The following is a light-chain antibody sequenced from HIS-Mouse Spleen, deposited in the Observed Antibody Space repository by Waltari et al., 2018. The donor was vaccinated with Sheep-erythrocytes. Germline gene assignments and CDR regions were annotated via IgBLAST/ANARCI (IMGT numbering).Light chain of an antibody. CDR1: SSDVGGSNY. CDR2: DVS. Sequence: QSALTPPRSVSGSPGQAVTIPCTGTSSDVGGSNYVPWYQPHPGKAPKLLIYDVSKRPSGVPDRFSGSKSGNTASLTISGLQAEDEADYYCCSYAGSYNHVFGTGTKVTVL. J-gene: IGLJ1*01. V-gene: IGLV2-11*01. CDR3: CSYAGSYNHV.